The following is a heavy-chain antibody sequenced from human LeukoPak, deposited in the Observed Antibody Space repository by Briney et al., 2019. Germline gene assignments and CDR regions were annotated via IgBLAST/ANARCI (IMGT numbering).Heavy chain of an antibody. D-gene: IGHD6-19*01. CDR1: GFTFTSSA. Sequence: ALVKVSCKASGFTFTSSAMQWVRQARGQRLEWIGWIVVGSGNTNYAQKFQERVTITRDMSTSTAYMELSSLRSEDTAAYYCAADSTNSSGWYPIPWGQGTLVTVSS. J-gene: IGHJ5*02. CDR3: AADSTNSSGWYPIP. CDR2: IVVGSGNT. V-gene: IGHV1-58*02.